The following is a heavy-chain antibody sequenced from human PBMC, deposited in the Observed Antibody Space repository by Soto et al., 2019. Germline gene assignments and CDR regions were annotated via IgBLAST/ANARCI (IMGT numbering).Heavy chain of an antibody. CDR3: ARRDYYDSSGYSNAFDI. Sequence: KVSCQASAGTFSSYAISWVGQAPEGGREWMGGIIPIFGTANYAQKFQGRVTITADESTSTAYMELSSLRSEYTAVYYRARRDYYDSSGYSNAFDIWGQGTMVTVSS. J-gene: IGHJ3*02. D-gene: IGHD3-22*01. CDR1: AGTFSSYA. CDR2: IIPIFGTA. V-gene: IGHV1-69*01.